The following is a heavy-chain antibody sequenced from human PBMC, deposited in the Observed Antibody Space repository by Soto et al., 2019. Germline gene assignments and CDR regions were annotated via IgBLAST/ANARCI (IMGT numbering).Heavy chain of an antibody. CDR1: GGTFSSYA. CDR2: IIPIFGTA. CDR3: ARGGAICSGSYQLPFDY. D-gene: IGHD3-10*02. J-gene: IGHJ4*02. Sequence: QVQLVQSGAEVKKPGSSVNVSCKASGGTFSSYAISWVRQAPGQGLEWMGGIIPIFGTANYAQKFQGRVTITADESTSTANMDLGRLRSEDTAVYYCARGGAICSGSYQLPFDYCGQGTLLTVS. V-gene: IGHV1-69*01.